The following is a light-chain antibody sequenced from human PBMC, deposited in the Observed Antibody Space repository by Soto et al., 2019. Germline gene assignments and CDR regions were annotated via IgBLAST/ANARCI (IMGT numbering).Light chain of an antibody. CDR3: QQYGSSLWT. CDR1: QSVSSSY. V-gene: IGKV3-20*01. CDR2: GAS. J-gene: IGKJ1*01. Sequence: TQSPSTLSPGERATLSCRASQSVSSSYLAWYQQKPGQAPRLLIYGASSRATGIPDRFSGSGSGTDFTLTISRLEPEDFAVYYCQQYGSSLWTVGQGTKVDSK.